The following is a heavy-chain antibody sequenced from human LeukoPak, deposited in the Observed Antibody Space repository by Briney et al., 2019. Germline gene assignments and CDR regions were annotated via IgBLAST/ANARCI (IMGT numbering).Heavy chain of an antibody. V-gene: IGHV1-46*01. J-gene: IGHJ4*02. D-gene: IGHD4/OR15-4a*01. CDR3: ARGKTMGDY. Sequence: ASVKVSCKASGYTSIIYYIHWVRQAPGQGLEWMGTVNPSGGSTNYAQKFQGRITMTRDTSTSTVYMELSSLKSEDTAVYYCARGKTMGDYWGQGTRVTVSS. CDR2: VNPSGGST. CDR1: GYTSIIYY.